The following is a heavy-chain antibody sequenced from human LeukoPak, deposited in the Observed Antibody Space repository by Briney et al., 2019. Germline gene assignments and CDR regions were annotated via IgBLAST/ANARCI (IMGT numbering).Heavy chain of an antibody. Sequence: SETLSLTCDVSGGSISSSNWWSWVRQPPGRGLEWIGYIYYSGSTYYNPSLKSRVTISVDTSKNQFSLKLSSVTAADTAVYYCARASSRDYYYYGMDVWGQGTTVTVSS. CDR3: ARASSRDYYYYGMDV. CDR1: GGSISSSNW. CDR2: IYYSGST. V-gene: IGHV4-30-4*01. J-gene: IGHJ6*02.